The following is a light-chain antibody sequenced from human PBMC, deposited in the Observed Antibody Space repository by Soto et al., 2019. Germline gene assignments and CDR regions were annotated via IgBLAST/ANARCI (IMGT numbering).Light chain of an antibody. CDR1: QTVNSR. CDR3: QHYNSYSEA. Sequence: EIVLTQSPATLASSPWERATLSSRASQTVNSRLAWYQHKPGQAPRLLIYHTSNRATGIPARFSGSGSGTDFTLTISSLQPDDFATYYCQHYNSYSEAFGQGTKVDNK. V-gene: IGKV3-11*01. CDR2: HTS. J-gene: IGKJ1*01.